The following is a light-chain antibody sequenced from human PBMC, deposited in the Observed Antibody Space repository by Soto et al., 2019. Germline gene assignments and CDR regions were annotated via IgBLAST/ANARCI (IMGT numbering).Light chain of an antibody. J-gene: IGKJ5*01. Sequence: AIQLTQSPSSLSASVGDRVTITCRASQDIRGALAWYEQKPGNAPKLLIFDVSTLQSGVPSRFSGSGSGTDFTLTISSLQPEDFGTYYCQQFNTYPLTFGQGTRPEIK. CDR2: DVS. V-gene: IGKV1-13*02. CDR3: QQFNTYPLT. CDR1: QDIRGA.